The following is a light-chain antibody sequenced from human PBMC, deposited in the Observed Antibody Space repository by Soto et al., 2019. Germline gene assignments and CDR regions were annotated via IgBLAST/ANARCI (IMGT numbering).Light chain of an antibody. V-gene: IGKV3-15*01. CDR2: DSS. J-gene: IGKJ3*01. CDR3: QQYNNWPPFT. CDR1: QSISSN. Sequence: EIVMTQSPATLSVSPGERATLSCRASQSISSNLAWYQQTPGQAPRLLIYDSSTRATGIPARFSGSGSGTEFTLTISSLQSEDFAVYYCQQYNNWPPFTFGPGTKVDIK.